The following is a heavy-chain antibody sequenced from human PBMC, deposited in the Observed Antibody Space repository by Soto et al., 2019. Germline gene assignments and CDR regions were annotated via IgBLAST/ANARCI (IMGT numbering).Heavy chain of an antibody. D-gene: IGHD4-4*01. CDR2: IYYSGST. V-gene: IGHV4-61*05. J-gene: IGHJ5*02. CDR3: ARVVYSNWFDP. Sequence: PSETLSLTCTVSGGSISSSSYYWGWIRQPPGKGLEWIGYIYYSGSTNYNPSLKSRVTISVDTSKKQFSLKLISVTPADTAVYYCARVVYSNWFDPWGQGTLVTVSS. CDR1: GGSISSSSYY.